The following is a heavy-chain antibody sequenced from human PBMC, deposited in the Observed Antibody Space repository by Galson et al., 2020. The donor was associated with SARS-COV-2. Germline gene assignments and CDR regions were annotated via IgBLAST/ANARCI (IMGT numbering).Heavy chain of an antibody. CDR2: ISYDGTNK. CDR3: TACIVGATKREYYYYYGMDV. D-gene: IGHD1-26*01. J-gene: IGHJ6*02. CDR1: GFTFSSYV. Sequence: TGGPLRLSCPASGFTFSSYVIHWVPQPPGKGLGWVAVISYDGTNKYYADSVKGRFTISRDNSKNTLYLQMNSLRAEDTAVYYCTACIVGATKREYYYYYGMDVWGQGTTVTVSS. V-gene: IGHV3-30*03.